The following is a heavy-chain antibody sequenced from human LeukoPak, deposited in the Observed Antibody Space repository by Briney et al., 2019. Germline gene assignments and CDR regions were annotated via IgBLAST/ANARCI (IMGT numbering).Heavy chain of an antibody. CDR2: IYYSGST. J-gene: IGHJ4*02. Sequence: GTLRLSCAASGFTFSSYAMSWVRQPPGKGLEWIGRIYYSGSTYYNPSLKSRVTISVDTSKNQFSLKLSSVTAADTAVYYCARHSGYSYGYGFDYWGQGTLVTVSS. V-gene: IGHV4-59*05. CDR1: GFTFSSYA. CDR3: ARHSGYSYGYGFDY. D-gene: IGHD5-18*01.